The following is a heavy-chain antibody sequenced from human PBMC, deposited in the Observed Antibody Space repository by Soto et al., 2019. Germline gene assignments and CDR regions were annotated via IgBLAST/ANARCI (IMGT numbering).Heavy chain of an antibody. D-gene: IGHD3-3*02. CDR2: INPNNGGT. J-gene: IGHJ6*02. Sequence: ASVKVSCKASGYTFTGYYIHWVRQAPGQGLEWMGWINPNNGGTNYAQKFRGWVTMTRDTSISTAYMELSRLRSDDTAVYYCARDFSCIQPNYSYYYFGMDVWGQGTTVTVSS. CDR1: GYTFTGYY. CDR3: ARDFSCIQPNYSYYYFGMDV. V-gene: IGHV1-2*04.